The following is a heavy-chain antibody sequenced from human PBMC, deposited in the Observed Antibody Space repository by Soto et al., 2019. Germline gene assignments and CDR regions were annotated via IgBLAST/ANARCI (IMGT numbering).Heavy chain of an antibody. J-gene: IGHJ4*02. Sequence: QVQLVESGGGVVQPGRSLRLSCAASGFTFSSYGRHWFRQTPGKGLEWVAVIWYNGINKFYADSVKGRFTVSRDNSKNTLFLQMNSLRGEDTAVYYCARDFVGGDYHFDYWGQGTLVTVSS. CDR1: GFTFSSYG. CDR2: IWYNGINK. V-gene: IGHV3-33*01. D-gene: IGHD2-21*02. CDR3: ARDFVGGDYHFDY.